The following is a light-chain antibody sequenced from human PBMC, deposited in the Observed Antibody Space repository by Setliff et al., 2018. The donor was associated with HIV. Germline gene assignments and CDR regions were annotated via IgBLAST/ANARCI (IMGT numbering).Light chain of an antibody. J-gene: IGLJ1*01. CDR1: SSDVGGYNY. CDR3: SSYTSSSSYV. V-gene: IGLV2-14*03. Sequence: QSVLTQPAPVSGSPGQSITISCTGTSSDVGGYNYVSWYQQHPGKAPELVIYDVSNRPSGVSNRFSGSKSGNTASLTISGLQADDEADYYCSSYTSSSSYVFGAGTKVTVL. CDR2: DVS.